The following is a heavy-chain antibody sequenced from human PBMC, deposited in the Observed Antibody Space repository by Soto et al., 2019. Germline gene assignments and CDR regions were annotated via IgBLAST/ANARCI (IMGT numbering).Heavy chain of an antibody. Sequence: GASVKVSCKASGYTFTSYYMHWVRQAPGQGLEWMGIINPSGGSTSYAQKFQGRVTMTRDTSTSTVYMELSSLRSEDTAVYYCARGDYGDYVSISYYYYMDVWGKGTTVTVSS. D-gene: IGHD4-17*01. CDR1: GYTFTSYY. CDR3: ARGDYGDYVSISYYYYMDV. CDR2: INPSGGST. V-gene: IGHV1-46*03. J-gene: IGHJ6*03.